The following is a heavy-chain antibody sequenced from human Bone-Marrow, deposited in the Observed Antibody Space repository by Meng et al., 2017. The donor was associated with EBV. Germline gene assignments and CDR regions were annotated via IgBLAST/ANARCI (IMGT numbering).Heavy chain of an antibody. J-gene: IGHJ4*02. CDR2: IYHSGST. Sequence: HLQLQEFGPGLVKPSQTLSLTCSVSGGSISSGDYSWSWIRQPPGKGLEWIGNIYHSGSTFYNSSLNSRVTISVDRSKNQFSLKLTSVTAADTAVYYCARGNTFPEYYFGYWGQGTLVTVSS. CDR3: ARGNTFPEYYFGY. D-gene: IGHD2/OR15-2a*01. V-gene: IGHV4-30-2*01. CDR1: GGSISSGDYS.